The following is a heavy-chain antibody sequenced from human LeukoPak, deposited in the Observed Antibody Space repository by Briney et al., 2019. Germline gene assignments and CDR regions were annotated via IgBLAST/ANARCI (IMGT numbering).Heavy chain of an antibody. CDR1: GGSISSYY. J-gene: IGHJ4*02. Sequence: PSETLSLTCTVSGGSISSYYWSWIRQPPGKGLEWIGYIYYSGSTNYNPSLKSRVTISVDTSKNQFSLKLSSVTAADTAVYYCVRLVPSPGDFWSAYADYWGQGTLVTVSS. CDR3: VRLVPSPGDFWSAYADY. V-gene: IGHV4-59*08. D-gene: IGHD3-3*01. CDR2: IYYSGST.